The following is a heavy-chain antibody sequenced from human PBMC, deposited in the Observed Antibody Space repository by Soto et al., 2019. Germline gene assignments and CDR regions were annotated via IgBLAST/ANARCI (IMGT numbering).Heavy chain of an antibody. CDR2: IYYTGRT. V-gene: IGHV4-59*01. CDR3: ASLNYDILTGYYAFDI. J-gene: IGHJ3*02. CDR1: GGSITSSY. Sequence: QVQLQESGPGLVKPSETLSLTCTVSGGSITSSYWCWIRQPPGKGLEFVGYIYYTGRTSYNPSLQSRVTMSLDTSKHQFSLKLNSGTAADTAVYYCASLNYDILTGYYAFDIWGQGTMVTVSS. D-gene: IGHD3-9*01.